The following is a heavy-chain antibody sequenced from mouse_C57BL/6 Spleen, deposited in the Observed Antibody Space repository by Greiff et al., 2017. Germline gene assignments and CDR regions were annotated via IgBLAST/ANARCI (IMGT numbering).Heavy chain of an antibody. J-gene: IGHJ4*01. CDR3: ARGSTEGMDY. CDR2: IDPSDSET. Sequence: QVQLQQPGAELVRPGSSVKLSCKASGYTFTSYWMHWVKQRPIQGLEWIGNIDPSDSETHYTQKFKDKDTLTVDKSSSTAYMQLSSLTSEDSAVXYCARGSTEGMDYWGQGTSVTVSS. V-gene: IGHV1-52*01. CDR1: GYTFTSYW. D-gene: IGHD1-1*01.